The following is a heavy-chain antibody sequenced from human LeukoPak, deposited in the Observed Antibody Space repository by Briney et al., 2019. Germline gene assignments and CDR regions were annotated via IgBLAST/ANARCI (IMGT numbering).Heavy chain of an antibody. D-gene: IGHD6-19*01. V-gene: IGHV1-2*02. Sequence: GASVKVSCKASGYTFTAYYLHWVRQAPGQGLEWLGWINPNSGGTNYAQKFQGRVTMTRDTSISTAYMELNRLRSDDTAVYYCARDVEYSSERFNFWGQGTLVTVSS. J-gene: IGHJ4*02. CDR3: ARDVEYSSERFNF. CDR2: INPNSGGT. CDR1: GYTFTAYY.